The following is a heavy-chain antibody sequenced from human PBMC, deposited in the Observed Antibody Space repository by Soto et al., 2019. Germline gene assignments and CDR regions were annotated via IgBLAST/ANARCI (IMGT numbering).Heavy chain of an antibody. V-gene: IGHV1-8*01. J-gene: IGHJ4*02. CDR1: GYTFTSYD. Sequence: QVQLVQSGAEVKKPGASVKVSCKASGYTFTSYDINWVRQVTGQGLEWMGWMNPNSDNTDYAQKFQGRVTMTRNTSISTAYMELSSLRSEETAVYYCARPTRSGYSGAWSPFDYWGQGSLVTVSS. CDR3: ARPTRSGYSGAWSPFDY. D-gene: IGHD6-19*01. CDR2: MNPNSDNT.